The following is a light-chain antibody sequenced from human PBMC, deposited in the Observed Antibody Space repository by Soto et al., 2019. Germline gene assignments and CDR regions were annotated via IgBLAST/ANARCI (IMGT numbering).Light chain of an antibody. V-gene: IGLV1-47*01. CDR2: RSD. J-gene: IGLJ2*01. CDR3: SARDDSLSGVV. CDR1: SSNIGSNH. Sequence: QSVLTQPPSTSGTPGQRFTISCSGSSSNIGSNHVYWYQQFPGMAPKLLMYRSDQRPTGVPDRFSGSKSGTSASLAISGLRSDDESDYYCSARDDSLSGVVVGGGTKVPVL.